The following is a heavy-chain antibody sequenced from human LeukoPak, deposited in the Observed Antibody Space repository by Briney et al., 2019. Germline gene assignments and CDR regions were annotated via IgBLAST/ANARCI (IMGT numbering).Heavy chain of an antibody. Sequence: ASVKVSCKASGYTFTSYAMHWVRQAPGQRLEWMGWINAYNGNTNYAQKLQGRVTMTTDTSTSTAYMELRSLRSDDTAVYYCARVSAVGNRPFAYWGQGTLVTVSS. J-gene: IGHJ4*02. D-gene: IGHD6-19*01. CDR1: GYTFTSYA. CDR3: ARVSAVGNRPFAY. CDR2: INAYNGNT. V-gene: IGHV1-18*01.